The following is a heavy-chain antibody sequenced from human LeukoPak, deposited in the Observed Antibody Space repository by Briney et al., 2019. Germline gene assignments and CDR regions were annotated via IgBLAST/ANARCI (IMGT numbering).Heavy chain of an antibody. J-gene: IGHJ4*02. Sequence: SETLSLTCTVSGGSISSGGYYWSWIRQHPGKGLEWIGYIYYSGSTYYNPSLKSRVTISVDTSKNQFSLKLSSVTAADTAVYYCASGIAEAGVPFDYWGQGTLVTVSS. D-gene: IGHD6-13*01. CDR3: ASGIAEAGVPFDY. CDR1: GGSISSGGYY. CDR2: IYYSGST. V-gene: IGHV4-31*03.